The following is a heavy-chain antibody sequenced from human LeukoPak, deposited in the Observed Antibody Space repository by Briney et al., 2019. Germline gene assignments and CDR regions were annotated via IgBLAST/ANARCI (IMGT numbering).Heavy chain of an antibody. Sequence: PSVKVSCKASGYTFTSYGISWVRQAPGQGLEWMGWISAYKGKTNYAQKLQGRVTMTTDTSTSTAYMELRSLRSDDTAVYYCARARQAAQYYYGSGSYYFTPPPHTNDYWGQGTLVTVSS. CDR3: ARARQAAQYYYGSGSYYFTPPPHTNDY. CDR2: ISAYKGKT. D-gene: IGHD3-10*01. CDR1: GYTFTSYG. J-gene: IGHJ4*02. V-gene: IGHV1-18*01.